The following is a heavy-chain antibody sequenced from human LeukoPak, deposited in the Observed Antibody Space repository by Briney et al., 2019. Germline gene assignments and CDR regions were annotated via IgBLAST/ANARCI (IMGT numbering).Heavy chain of an antibody. CDR2: ISSSSSYI. D-gene: IGHD5-24*01. J-gene: IGHJ3*02. CDR3: ARGRDGYNFDAFDI. Sequence: KPGGSLRLSCAASGFTFSSYSMNWVRQAPGKGLEWVSSISSSSSYIYYADSVKGRFTISRDNAKNSLYLQMNSLRAEDTAVYYCARGRDGYNFDAFDIWGQGTMVTVSS. CDR1: GFTFSSYS. V-gene: IGHV3-21*04.